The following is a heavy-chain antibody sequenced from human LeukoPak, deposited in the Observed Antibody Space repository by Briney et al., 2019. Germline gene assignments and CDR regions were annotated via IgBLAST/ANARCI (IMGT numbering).Heavy chain of an antibody. V-gene: IGHV4-4*07. Sequence: PSETLSLTCTVSGASISSYYWSWIRQPAGKGLEWIGRIYSSRSTYNPSLKSRVTMSVDTSKNQFSLKLSSVTAADTAVYYCARGRLQTDWFDPWGQGTLVTVSS. CDR1: GASISSYY. CDR2: IYSSRST. CDR3: ARGRLQTDWFDP. J-gene: IGHJ5*02. D-gene: IGHD5-24*01.